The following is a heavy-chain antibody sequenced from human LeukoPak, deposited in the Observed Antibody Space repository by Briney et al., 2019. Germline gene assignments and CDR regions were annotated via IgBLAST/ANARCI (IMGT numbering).Heavy chain of an antibody. CDR1: GYTFTGYY. CDR2: MDPNNGNT. J-gene: IGHJ4*02. V-gene: IGHV1-8*03. Sequence: ASVKVSCKASGYTFTGYYMHWVRQAPGQGLEWMGWMDPNNGNTVYAHKFQGRVTITRNTSISTAYMELSSLRSEDTAVYYCARAPRPDYFDYWGQGTLVTVSS. CDR3: ARAPRPDYFDY.